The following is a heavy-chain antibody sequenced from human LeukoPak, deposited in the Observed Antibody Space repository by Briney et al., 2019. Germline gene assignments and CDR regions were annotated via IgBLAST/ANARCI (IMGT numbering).Heavy chain of an antibody. CDR3: ARSDRGDYVWGSYRQGFDY. CDR2: INPNSGGT. Sequence: ASVKVSCKASGYTFTGYYMHWVRQAPGQGLEWMGRINPNSGGTNYAQKFQGRVAMTRDTSISTAYMELSRLRSDDTAVYYCARSDRGDYVWGSYRQGFDYWGQGTLVTASS. V-gene: IGHV1-2*06. CDR1: GYTFTGYY. J-gene: IGHJ4*02. D-gene: IGHD3-16*02.